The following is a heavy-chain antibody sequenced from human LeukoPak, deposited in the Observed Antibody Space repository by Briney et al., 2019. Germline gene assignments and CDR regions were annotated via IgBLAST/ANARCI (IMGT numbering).Heavy chain of an antibody. CDR3: ARDFQEDDDSTGYFDY. D-gene: IGHD3-22*01. CDR1: GFTFSSYA. Sequence: ERSLRLSCAASGFTFSSYAMHWVRQAPGKGLEWVAVISYDGSTKYYADSVRGRFTFSRDNTKNRLYLQMNSLRGEDTAVYDCARDFQEDDDSTGYFDYWGQGTLVTVSS. V-gene: IGHV3-30-3*01. CDR2: ISYDGSTK. J-gene: IGHJ4*02.